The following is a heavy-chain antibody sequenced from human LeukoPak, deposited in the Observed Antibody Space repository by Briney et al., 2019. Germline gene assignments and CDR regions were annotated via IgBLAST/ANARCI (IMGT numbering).Heavy chain of an antibody. V-gene: IGHV4-39*01. CDR2: IYYSGST. CDR3: ARQHYDYVWGSYRYSYNWFDP. J-gene: IGHJ5*02. CDR1: GGSISSSSYY. Sequence: ETLSLTCTVSGGSISSSSYYWGWIRQPPGKGLEWIGSIYYSGSTYYNPSLKSRVTISVDTSKNQFSLKLSSVTAADTAVYYCARQHYDYVWGSYRYSYNWFDPWGQGTLVTVSS. D-gene: IGHD3-16*02.